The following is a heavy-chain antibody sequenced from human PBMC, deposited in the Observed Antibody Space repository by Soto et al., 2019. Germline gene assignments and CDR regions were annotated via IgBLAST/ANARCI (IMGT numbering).Heavy chain of an antibody. CDR2: ISINSAYI. J-gene: IGHJ5*02. Sequence: GGSLRLCCAASGFTFRRFTMNWIRQAPGKGLEWVSTISINSAYIYYTDALRGRFTISRDNAKNSLHLQMNSLRAEDTAVYYCTRDASRDSSARGWFDPWGPGTLVTVSS. D-gene: IGHD6-13*01. CDR1: GFTFRRFT. V-gene: IGHV3-21*01. CDR3: TRDASRDSSARGWFDP.